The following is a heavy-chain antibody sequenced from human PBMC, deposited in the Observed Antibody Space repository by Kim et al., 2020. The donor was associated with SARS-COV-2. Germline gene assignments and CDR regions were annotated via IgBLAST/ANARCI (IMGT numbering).Heavy chain of an antibody. CDR3: SSALGH. CDR2: IYTSGRT. CDR1: GDSLSSDY. D-gene: IGHD3-16*02. J-gene: IGHJ4*02. V-gene: IGHV4-4*07. Sequence: SETLSLICTVSGDSLSSDYWSWNRQPAGKGLEWIGRIYTSGRTNYNPSLQSRVTMSVDMSKNQFSLKLSSVTAADTAVYYCSSALGHWGQGTVVTVSS.